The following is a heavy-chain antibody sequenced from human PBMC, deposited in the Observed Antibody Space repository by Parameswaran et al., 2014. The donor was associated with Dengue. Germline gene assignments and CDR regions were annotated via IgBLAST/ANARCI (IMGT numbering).Heavy chain of an antibody. CDR2: IYHSGST. V-gene: IGHV4-39*07. J-gene: IGHJ4*02. CDR3: VRNVEDIDWPRLSDH. Sequence: RQAPGRAGVDWSIYHSGSTYYNPSLKSRVTISVDTSKNQFSLRLNSVAAADTAVYYCVRNVEDIDWPRLSDHWGQGTPGHRLL. D-gene: IGHD3-9*01.